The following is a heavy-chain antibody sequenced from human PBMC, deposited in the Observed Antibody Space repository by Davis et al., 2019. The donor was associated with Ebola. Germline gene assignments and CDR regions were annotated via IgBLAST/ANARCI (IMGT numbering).Heavy chain of an antibody. D-gene: IGHD1/OR15-1a*01. Sequence: SETLSLTCTVSGGSIGSHKWSWVRQPPGKGLEWIGYIYYDGSTNYNRSLKSRVTMLLDRSKAQFSLKLRSVTAADTAVYFCARHPGGNNYDPWSYYFDYWGLGLLVTVSS. V-gene: IGHV4-59*08. CDR2: IYYDGST. J-gene: IGHJ4*02. CDR1: GGSIGSHK. CDR3: ARHPGGNNYDPWSYYFDY.